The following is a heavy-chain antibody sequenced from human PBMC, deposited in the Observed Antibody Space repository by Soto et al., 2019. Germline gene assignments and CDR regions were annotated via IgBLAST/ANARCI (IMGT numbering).Heavy chain of an antibody. Sequence: SETLSLTCTVSGGSISSGGYYWSWIRQHPGKGLEWIGYIYYSGSTYYNPSLKSRVTISVDTSKNQFSLKLSSVTAADTAVYYCARASIYDSSGYPYFDYWGQGTLVTVSS. CDR2: IYYSGST. CDR1: GGSISSGGYY. J-gene: IGHJ4*02. D-gene: IGHD3-22*01. V-gene: IGHV4-31*03. CDR3: ARASIYDSSGYPYFDY.